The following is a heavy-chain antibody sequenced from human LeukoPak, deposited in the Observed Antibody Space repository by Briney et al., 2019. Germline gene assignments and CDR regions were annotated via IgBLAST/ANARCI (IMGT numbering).Heavy chain of an antibody. V-gene: IGHV3-11*01. Sequence: GGSLRLSCAASGFTFSDYYMSWIRQAPGKGLEWVSYISSSGSTIYYADSVKGRFTISRDNAKNSLYLQMNSLRAVDTAVYYCAREGSGYATNWFDPWGQGTLVTVSS. CDR1: GFTFSDYY. CDR2: ISSSGSTI. CDR3: AREGSGYATNWFDP. D-gene: IGHD5-12*01. J-gene: IGHJ5*02.